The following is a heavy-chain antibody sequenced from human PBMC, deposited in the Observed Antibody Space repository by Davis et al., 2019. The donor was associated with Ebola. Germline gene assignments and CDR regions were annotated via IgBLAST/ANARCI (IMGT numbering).Heavy chain of an antibody. Sequence: GGSLRLSCAASGFTFSRYNMNWVRKAPGKGLEWVSFISTWNSYIYYADSLKGRFTISRDNAKNSLCLQMNSLRVEDSAIYYCVRGGATKSDAFHIWGRGTLVTVSS. J-gene: IGHJ3*02. CDR3: VRGGATKSDAFHI. V-gene: IGHV3-21*01. CDR1: GFTFSRYN. D-gene: IGHD1-26*01. CDR2: ISTWNSYI.